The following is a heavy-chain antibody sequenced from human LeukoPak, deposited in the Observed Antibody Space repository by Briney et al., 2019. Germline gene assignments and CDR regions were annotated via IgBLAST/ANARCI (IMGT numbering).Heavy chain of an antibody. V-gene: IGHV3-7*01. Sequence: GGSLRLSCAVSGGTFSAYWMAWVRQSPGKRLEWVAEINEDGSVKYYVDSMKGRFTISRDNAKNSLYLQMNSLGAEDTAVYYCAKVPRDSDCYWGQGTLVTVSS. J-gene: IGHJ4*02. CDR1: GGTFSAYW. D-gene: IGHD2-21*02. CDR3: AKVPRDSDCY. CDR2: INEDGSVK.